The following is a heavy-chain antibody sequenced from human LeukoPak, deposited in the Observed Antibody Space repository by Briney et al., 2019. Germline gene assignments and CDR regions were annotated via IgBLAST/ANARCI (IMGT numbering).Heavy chain of an antibody. J-gene: IGHJ4*02. V-gene: IGHV3-7*05. CDR3: ARDEYSSSSHFDY. Sequence: GGSLRLSCAASGFTFSSYSMSWVRQAPGKGLEWVANIKPDGTEKYYVDSVKGRFTISRDNAKNSLYLQMNSLRAEDTAVYYCARDEYSSSSHFDYWGQGTLVTVSS. CDR2: IKPDGTEK. D-gene: IGHD6-6*01. CDR1: GFTFSSYS.